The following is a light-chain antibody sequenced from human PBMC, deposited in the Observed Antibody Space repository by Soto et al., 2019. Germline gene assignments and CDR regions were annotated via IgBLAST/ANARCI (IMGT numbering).Light chain of an antibody. V-gene: IGLV1-40*01. Sequence: QPVLTQPPSVSGAPGQRVTISCTGSSSNIGAGYDVHWYQRLPGTAPKVLIYSNNNRPSGVPDRFSGSKSGTSASLAITGLQAEDEADYYCQSYDSSLSGSYVFGTGTKVTVL. CDR2: SNN. J-gene: IGLJ1*01. CDR1: SSNIGAGYD. CDR3: QSYDSSLSGSYV.